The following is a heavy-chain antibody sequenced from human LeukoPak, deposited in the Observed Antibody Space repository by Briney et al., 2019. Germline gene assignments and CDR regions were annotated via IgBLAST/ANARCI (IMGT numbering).Heavy chain of an antibody. J-gene: IGHJ4*02. D-gene: IGHD3-3*01. CDR2: ISKDGSRK. V-gene: IGHV3-30*03. CDR3: ARDRAWNYFDY. CDR1: GFTCSRHG. Sequence: GGSLRLSCAPSGFTCSRHGMHWVCQAPGKGLDWVAIISKDGSRKYYAHSVEGRFTISRDNSQNTLYLQMDSLRAEDTAVYYCARDRAWNYFDYWGQGTLVTVSS.